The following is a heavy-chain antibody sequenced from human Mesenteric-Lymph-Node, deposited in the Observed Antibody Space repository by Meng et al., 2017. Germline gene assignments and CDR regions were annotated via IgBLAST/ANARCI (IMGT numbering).Heavy chain of an antibody. J-gene: IGHJ4*02. D-gene: IGHD1-26*01. CDR2: SYYSGNT. Sequence: SETLSLTCSVSGDSIWRSDYYWGWVRQPPGKGLECLASSYYSGNTYFNPSLKSRVTISVDTSKNQFSLKLSSVTAADTAVYYCARWYSGSYYHFDYWGQGTLVTVSS. V-gene: IGHV4-39*07. CDR1: GDSIWRSDYY. CDR3: ARWYSGSYYHFDY.